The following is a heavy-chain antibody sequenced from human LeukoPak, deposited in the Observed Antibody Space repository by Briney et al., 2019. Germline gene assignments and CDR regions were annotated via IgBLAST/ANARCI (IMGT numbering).Heavy chain of an antibody. D-gene: IGHD5-24*01. Sequence: EASVKVSCKASGYTFTSYGISWVRQAPGQGLEWMGWVSAYADDTNYVQKFRGRITMTTDTSTSTAYMELRSLRSDDTAVYYCARVKRYWFDPWGQGTLVTVSS. CDR3: ARVKRYWFDP. J-gene: IGHJ5*02. CDR1: GYTFTSYG. CDR2: VSAYADDT. V-gene: IGHV1-18*01.